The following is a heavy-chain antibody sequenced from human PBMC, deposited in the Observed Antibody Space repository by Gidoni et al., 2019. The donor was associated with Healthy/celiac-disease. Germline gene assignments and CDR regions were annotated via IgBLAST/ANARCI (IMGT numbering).Heavy chain of an antibody. J-gene: IGHJ3*02. V-gene: IGHV3-23*01. CDR1: GFTFSSYA. Sequence: EVQLLASGGGLVPPGGSLRLCTGASGFTFSSYAMSWVRQAPGKGLEWVSAISGSGGSTYYADSVKGRFTISRDNSKSTLYLQMNSLRAEDTAVYYCANDPPGGYDFWSGNAFDIWGQGTMVTVSS. D-gene: IGHD3-3*01. CDR3: ANDPPGGYDFWSGNAFDI. CDR2: ISGSGGST.